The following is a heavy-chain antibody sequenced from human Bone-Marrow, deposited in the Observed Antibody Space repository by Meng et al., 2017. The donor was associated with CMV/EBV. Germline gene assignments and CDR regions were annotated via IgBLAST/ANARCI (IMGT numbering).Heavy chain of an antibody. CDR1: GFTFSSHN. CDR2: ISSSSSYI. J-gene: IGHJ4*02. D-gene: IGHD2-2*01. Sequence: ETLSLTCAASGFTFSSHNMNWVRQAPGKGLEWVSSISSSSSYIYYADSVKGRFTISRDNAKNSLYLQMNSLRAEDTAVYYCARDLGQTMPAYWGQGTLVTVSS. CDR3: ARDLGQTMPAY. V-gene: IGHV3-21*01.